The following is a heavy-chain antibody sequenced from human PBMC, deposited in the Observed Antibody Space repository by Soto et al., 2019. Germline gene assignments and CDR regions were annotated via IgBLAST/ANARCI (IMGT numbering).Heavy chain of an antibody. CDR2: ISAYNGNT. D-gene: IGHD6-13*01. V-gene: IGHV1-18*01. J-gene: IGHJ5*02. CDR1: GYRINSKG. Sequence: APAKASCKAPGYRINSKGSSWVRQAPRQGLEWMGWISAYNGNTNYVQKLQGRVTMTTDTSTSTAYMELRSLRSDDTAVYYCARVQQLNGRWFDPWGQGTLVTVSS. CDR3: ARVQQLNGRWFDP.